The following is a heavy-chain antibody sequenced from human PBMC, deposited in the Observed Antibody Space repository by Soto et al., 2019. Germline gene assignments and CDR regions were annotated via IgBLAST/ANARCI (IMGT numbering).Heavy chain of an antibody. CDR3: ARDHXTMVRGVTGHYYYGMDV. CDR1: GYSISXGYY. V-gene: IGHV4-38-2*02. D-gene: IGHD3-10*01. Sequence: PSETLSLTCAVSGYSISXGYYWGWIRQPPGKGLEWIGSIYHSGSTYYNPSLKSRVTISVDTSKNQFSLKLSSVTAADTAVYYCARDHXTMVRGVTGHYYYGMDVWGQGTTVTVSS. CDR2: IYHSGST. J-gene: IGHJ6*02.